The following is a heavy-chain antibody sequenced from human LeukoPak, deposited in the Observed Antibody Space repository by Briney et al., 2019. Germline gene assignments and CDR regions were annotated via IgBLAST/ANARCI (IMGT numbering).Heavy chain of an antibody. CDR3: ARDKSIAVAASRFDY. Sequence: SETLSLTCTVSGGSVRSYYWSWIRQPAGKGLEWIGRIYTGGITTYSPSLKSRVTMSIDTSKNQFSLKLNSETAADTAVYYCARDKSIAVAASRFDYWGQGALVTVSS. J-gene: IGHJ4*02. CDR2: IYTGGIT. D-gene: IGHD6-19*01. V-gene: IGHV4-4*07. CDR1: GGSVRSYY.